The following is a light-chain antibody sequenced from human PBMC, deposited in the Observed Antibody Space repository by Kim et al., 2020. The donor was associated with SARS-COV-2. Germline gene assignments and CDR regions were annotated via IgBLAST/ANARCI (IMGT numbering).Light chain of an antibody. CDR3: QAWDSSWV. CDR1: KLGDKY. CDR2: QDS. V-gene: IGLV3-1*01. Sequence: GTPGQTASIPCSGDKLGDKYACWYQQKPGQSPVLVIYQDSKRPSEIPERFSGSNPGNTAPLTISGTQAMDEADYYCQAWDSSWVFGGGTQLTVL. J-gene: IGLJ3*02.